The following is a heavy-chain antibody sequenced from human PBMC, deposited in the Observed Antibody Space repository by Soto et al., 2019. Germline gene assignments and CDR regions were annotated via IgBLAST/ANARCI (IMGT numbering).Heavy chain of an antibody. D-gene: IGHD2-2*01. CDR1: GFTVSSNY. Sequence: GGSLRLSCAASGFTVSSNYMSWVRQAPGKGLEWVSVIYSGGSTYYADSVKGRFTISRDNSKNTLYLQMNSLRAEDTAVYYCARENVPAGPYYYYYMDVWGKGTTVTVSS. J-gene: IGHJ6*03. CDR2: IYSGGST. V-gene: IGHV3-66*01. CDR3: ARENVPAGPYYYYYMDV.